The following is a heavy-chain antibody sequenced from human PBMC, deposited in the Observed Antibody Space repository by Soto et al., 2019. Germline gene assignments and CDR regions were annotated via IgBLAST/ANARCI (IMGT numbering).Heavy chain of an antibody. J-gene: IGHJ5*02. Sequence: GVSLRLSCAASGFTFSNAWMSWVRQAPGKGLEWVGRIKSKTDGGTTDYAAPVKGRFTISRDDSKNTLYLQMNSLKTEDTAVYYCTTVYGQQSGVARFDPWGQGTLVTASS. CDR2: IKSKTDGGTT. V-gene: IGHV3-15*01. D-gene: IGHD3-10*01. CDR1: GFTFSNAW. CDR3: TTVYGQQSGVARFDP.